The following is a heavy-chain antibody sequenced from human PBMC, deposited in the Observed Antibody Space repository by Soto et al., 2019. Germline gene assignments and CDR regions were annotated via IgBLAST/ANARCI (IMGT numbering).Heavy chain of an antibody. CDR1: GYTLTELS. CDR2: FDPEDGET. Sequence: ASVKVSCKVSGYTLTELSMHWVRQAPGKGLEWMGGFDPEDGETIYAQKFQGRVTMTEDTSTDTDYVELSSLRSEDTAVYYCLSGSYGHWYYGMDVWGQGTTVTVSS. CDR3: LSGSYGHWYYGMDV. D-gene: IGHD1-26*01. J-gene: IGHJ6*02. V-gene: IGHV1-24*01.